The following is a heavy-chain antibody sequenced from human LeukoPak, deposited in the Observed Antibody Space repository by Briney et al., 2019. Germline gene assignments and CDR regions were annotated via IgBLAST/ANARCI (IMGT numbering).Heavy chain of an antibody. J-gene: IGHJ4*02. D-gene: IGHD3-22*01. Sequence: GASVKVSCKASGYTFTSYGISWVRQAPGQGLEWMGWISAYNGNTNYAQKLQGRVTMTTDTSTSTAYMELRSLRSDDTAVYYCARGYYYDSSGYYYGYYFDYWGQGTLVTVSS. V-gene: IGHV1-18*01. CDR3: ARGYYYDSSGYYYGYYFDY. CDR2: ISAYNGNT. CDR1: GYTFTSYG.